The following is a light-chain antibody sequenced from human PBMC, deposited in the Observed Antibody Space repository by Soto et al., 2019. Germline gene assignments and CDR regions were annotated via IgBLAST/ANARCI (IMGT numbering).Light chain of an antibody. CDR3: QQDTNFPLA. V-gene: IGKV1-5*01. J-gene: IGKJ4*01. CDR1: QSISSW. Sequence: DIQMTQSPSTLSASVGDRVTITCRASQSISSWLAWYQQKPGKAPKLLIHEASRLESGVPSTFSGSESGTEFPLTISGLHAEDFATYYCQQDTNFPLAFGGGTKVEIK. CDR2: EAS.